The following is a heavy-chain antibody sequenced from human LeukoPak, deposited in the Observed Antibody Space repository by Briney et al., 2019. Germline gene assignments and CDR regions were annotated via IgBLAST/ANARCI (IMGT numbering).Heavy chain of an antibody. Sequence: GGSLRLSCAASGFTFSHAWMTWVRQAPGKGLEWVGHIKSNGDGGTTDYAAPVKGRFTIPRDDSKTTVHLQMNSLKTEDTAIYYCSGLGWGWGQGTLVTVSS. CDR1: GFTFSHAW. CDR3: SGLGWG. CDR2: IKSNGDGGTT. J-gene: IGHJ4*02. D-gene: IGHD1-26*01. V-gene: IGHV3-15*01.